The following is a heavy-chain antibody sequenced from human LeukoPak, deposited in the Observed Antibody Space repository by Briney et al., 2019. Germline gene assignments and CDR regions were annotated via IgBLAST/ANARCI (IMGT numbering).Heavy chain of an antibody. J-gene: IGHJ4*02. Sequence: GGSLRLSCAASGFTFSDHFMDWVRQAPGKGLEWVGRIKNRANRYTTEYAASVKGRFTISRVDSENSLYLQMNSLRAEDTAVYYCARDDWNYDRLRKYYFDYWGQGTLVTVSS. CDR2: IKNRANRYTT. D-gene: IGHD3-3*01. V-gene: IGHV3-72*01. CDR3: ARDDWNYDRLRKYYFDY. CDR1: GFTFSDHF.